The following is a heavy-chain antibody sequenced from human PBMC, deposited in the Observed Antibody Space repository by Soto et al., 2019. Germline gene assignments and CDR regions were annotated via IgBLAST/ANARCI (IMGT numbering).Heavy chain of an antibody. J-gene: IGHJ6*02. V-gene: IGHV3-30*14. CDR1: GFTFSSYA. CDR2: ISYDGSNK. Sequence: GGSLRLSCAASGFTFSSYAMHWVRQAPGKGLEWVAVISYDGSNKYYADSVKGRFTISRDNSKNTLYLQMSSLRAEDTAVYYCVKVGSSYVMMGYYGMDVWGQGTTVTISS. D-gene: IGHD6-13*01. CDR3: VKVGSSYVMMGYYGMDV.